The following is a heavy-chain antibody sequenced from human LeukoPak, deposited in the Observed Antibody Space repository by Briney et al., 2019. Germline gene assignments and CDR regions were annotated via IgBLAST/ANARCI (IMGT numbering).Heavy chain of an antibody. CDR3: AKDRGSSSPMRYYFDY. Sequence: GGSLRLSCAASGLTFSSYAMTWVRQAPGKGLEWVSSISSSGASTYHADSVKGRFTISRDNSKNTLYLQMNSLTAEDTAIYYCAKDRGSSSPMRYYFDYWGQGTLVTVST. CDR2: ISSSGAST. V-gene: IGHV3-23*01. J-gene: IGHJ4*02. D-gene: IGHD6-19*01. CDR1: GLTFSSYA.